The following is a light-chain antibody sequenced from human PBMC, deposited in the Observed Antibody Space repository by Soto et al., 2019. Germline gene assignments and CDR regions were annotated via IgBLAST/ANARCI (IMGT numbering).Light chain of an antibody. Sequence: QSALTQPASVSGSPGHSITISCTGTSSDVGSYGYVSWYLQHPGRAPNLLIYDVSNRPSGVSNRFSGSKSGNTASLTISGLQPEDEADYYCTSHASGDSTVFGGGTKVTVL. CDR2: DVS. J-gene: IGLJ2*01. V-gene: IGLV2-14*01. CDR1: SSDVGSYGY. CDR3: TSHASGDSTV.